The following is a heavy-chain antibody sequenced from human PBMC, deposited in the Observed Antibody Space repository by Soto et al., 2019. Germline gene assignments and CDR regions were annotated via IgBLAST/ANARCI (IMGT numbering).Heavy chain of an antibody. V-gene: IGHV3-23*01. Sequence: EVQLLESGGGLVQPGGSLMVSCVASGFTFTNYAMSWVRQAPGAGLEWVSSISASGGSTYYADSVNGRFSISRDNSKNTLNLQMNSLGAEDTAIYYCAKDISRSSGRTTCYADWGQGTLVTVSS. CDR3: AKDISRSSGRTTCYAD. J-gene: IGHJ4*02. CDR1: GFTFTNYA. D-gene: IGHD2-2*01. CDR2: ISASGGST.